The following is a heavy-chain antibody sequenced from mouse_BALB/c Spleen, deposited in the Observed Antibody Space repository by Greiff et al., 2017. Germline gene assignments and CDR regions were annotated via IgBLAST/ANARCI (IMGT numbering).Heavy chain of an antibody. CDR2: INSNGGST. CDR3: ARDLYRYDGAAFAY. CDR1: GFTFSSYG. Sequence: EVKLEESGGGLVQPGGSLKLSCAASGFTFSSYGMSWVRQTPDKRLELVATINSNGGSTYYPDSVKGRFTISRDNATNTLYLQMSSLKSEDTAMYYCARDLYRYDGAAFAYWGQGTLVTVSA. V-gene: IGHV5-6-3*01. D-gene: IGHD2-14*01. J-gene: IGHJ3*01.